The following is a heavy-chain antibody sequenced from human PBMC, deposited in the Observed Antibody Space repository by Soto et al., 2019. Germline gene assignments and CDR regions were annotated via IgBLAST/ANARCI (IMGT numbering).Heavy chain of an antibody. CDR3: ARHVDYGDYYYYGMDV. CDR2: IYPGDSDT. Sequence: SLKISCKGSGYSFTSYWIGWVRQMPGKGLEWMGIIYPGDSDTRYSPSFQGQVTISADKSISTAYLQWSSLKASDTAMYYCARHVDYGDYYYYGMDVWGQGTTVTVSS. D-gene: IGHD4-17*01. CDR1: GYSFTSYW. V-gene: IGHV5-51*01. J-gene: IGHJ6*02.